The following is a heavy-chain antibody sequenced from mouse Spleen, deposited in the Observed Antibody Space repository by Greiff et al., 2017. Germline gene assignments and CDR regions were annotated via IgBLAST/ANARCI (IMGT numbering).Heavy chain of an antibody. Sequence: EVQLQQSGPELVKPGASVKISCKASGYTFTDYCMNWVKQSHGKSLEWIGDINPHNGYTSYNQKFKDKATLTVDKSSTTAYMELRSLTSEDSAVYYCARSEGLDYWGQGTTLTVSS. V-gene: IGHV1-26*01. J-gene: IGHJ2*01. CDR2: INPHNGYT. CDR1: GYTFTDYC. CDR3: ARSEGLDY. D-gene: IGHD3-3*01.